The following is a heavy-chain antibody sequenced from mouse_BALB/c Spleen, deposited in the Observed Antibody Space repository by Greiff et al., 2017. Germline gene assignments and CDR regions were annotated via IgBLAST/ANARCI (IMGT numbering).Heavy chain of an antibody. V-gene: IGHV5-4*02. CDR2: ISDGGSYT. CDR3: AREGTHAMDY. CDR1: GFSFSDYY. D-gene: IGHD2-14*01. J-gene: IGHJ4*01. Sequence: EVQLVESGGGLVKPGGSLKLSCAASGFSFSDYYMYWVRQTPEKRLEWVATISDGGSYTYYPDSVKGRFTISRDNAKNNLYLQMSSLKSEDTAMYYCAREGTHAMDYGGEGTGVTVAA.